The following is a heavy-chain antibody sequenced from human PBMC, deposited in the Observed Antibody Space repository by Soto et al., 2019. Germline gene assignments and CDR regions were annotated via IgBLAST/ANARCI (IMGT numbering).Heavy chain of an antibody. CDR3: AASLEWLLGPYYYYYGMDV. CDR1: GFTFTSSA. Sequence: QMQLVQSGPEVKKLGTSVKVSCKASGFTFTSSAVQWVRQARGQRLEWIGWIVVGSGNTNYAQKFQERVTITRDMSTSTAYMELSSLRSEDTAVYYCAASLEWLLGPYYYYYGMDVWGQGTTVTVSS. V-gene: IGHV1-58*01. D-gene: IGHD3-3*01. J-gene: IGHJ6*02. CDR2: IVVGSGNT.